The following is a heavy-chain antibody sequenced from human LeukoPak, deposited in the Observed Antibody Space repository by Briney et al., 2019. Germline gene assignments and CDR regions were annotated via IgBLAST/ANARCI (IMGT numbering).Heavy chain of an antibody. CDR3: ARTVRGVLFDY. V-gene: IGHV1-18*04. CDR2: INTYNGNT. J-gene: IGHJ4*02. D-gene: IGHD3-10*01. Sequence: ASVKVSCKASDYTFSSYGISWVRQAPGQGLEWMGWINTYNGNTNYAQKFQGRVTMTTDTSTSTAYMELRSLRSDDTAVYYCARTVRGVLFDYWGQGTLVTVSS. CDR1: DYTFSSYG.